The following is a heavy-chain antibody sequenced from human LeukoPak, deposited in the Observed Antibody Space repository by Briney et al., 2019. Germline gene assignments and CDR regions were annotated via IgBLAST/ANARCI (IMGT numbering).Heavy chain of an antibody. D-gene: IGHD3-3*01. CDR1: GFTFSSYT. Sequence: PGGSLRLSCAASGFTFSSYTMNLVRQAPGKGLEWVSYISTSSSTIYYADSVKGRFTISRDNAKNSLYLQLNSLRAEDTAVYYCARGYDFWSGFDSWGQGTLVTVSS. J-gene: IGHJ4*02. CDR2: ISTSSSTI. CDR3: ARGYDFWSGFDS. V-gene: IGHV3-48*01.